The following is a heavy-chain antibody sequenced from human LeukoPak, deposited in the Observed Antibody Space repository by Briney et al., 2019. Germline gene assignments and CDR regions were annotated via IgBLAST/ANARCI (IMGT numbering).Heavy chain of an antibody. D-gene: IGHD7-27*01. CDR2: VNGRGATK. CDR1: RFTFSDYA. V-gene: IGHV3-23*01. CDR3: AKAPATGEGYYFYYMDV. Sequence: ASRFTFSDYAVSWVPQAPAKGPEWDPCVNGRGATKYYADSVRRSFTISRDNSKNTLYLQMISLGADDTAIYFCAKAPATGEGYYFYYMDVWGKGTTVTVSS. J-gene: IGHJ6*03.